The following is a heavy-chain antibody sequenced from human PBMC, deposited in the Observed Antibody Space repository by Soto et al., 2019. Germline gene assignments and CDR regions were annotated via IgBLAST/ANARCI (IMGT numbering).Heavy chain of an antibody. V-gene: IGHV3-48*02. J-gene: IGHJ6*02. Sequence: GGSLRLSCAASGFTFSSYSMNWVRQAPGKGLEWVSYISSSSSTIYYADSVKGRFTISRDNAKNSLYLQMNSLRDEDTAVYYCARDSNYDRRGYAYYYYYGMDVWGQGTMVNVAS. CDR1: GFTFSSYS. CDR2: ISSSSSTI. CDR3: ARDSNYDRRGYAYYYYYGMDV. D-gene: IGHD3-22*01.